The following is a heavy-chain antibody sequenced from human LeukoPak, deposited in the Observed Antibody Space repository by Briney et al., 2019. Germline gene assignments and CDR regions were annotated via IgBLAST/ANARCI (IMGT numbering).Heavy chain of an antibody. CDR1: GYTFTSYA. CDR3: ARGQQLVGYYGMDV. CDR2: INTNTGNP. Sequence: ASVKVSCKASGYTFTSYAMNWVRQAPGQGLEWMGWINTNTGNPTYAQGFTGRFVFSLDTSVSTAYLQISSLKAEDTAVYYCARGQQLVGYYGMDVWGQGTTVTVSS. J-gene: IGHJ6*02. D-gene: IGHD6-13*01. V-gene: IGHV7-4-1*02.